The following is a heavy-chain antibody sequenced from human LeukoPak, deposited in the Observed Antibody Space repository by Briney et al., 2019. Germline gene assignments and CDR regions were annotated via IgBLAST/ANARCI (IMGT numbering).Heavy chain of an antibody. V-gene: IGHV5-51*01. Sequence: GESLKISCEGSGYSFTIYWIGWVRQMPGKGLDWMGIIYPGDSDVRYNPSFQGQVTISADKSISTAYLQWSSLKASDTAMYYCARLGYCTTSTCPGMDFWGQGTTVTVSS. CDR2: IYPGDSDV. J-gene: IGHJ6*02. D-gene: IGHD2/OR15-2a*01. CDR3: ARLGYCTTSTCPGMDF. CDR1: GYSFTIYW.